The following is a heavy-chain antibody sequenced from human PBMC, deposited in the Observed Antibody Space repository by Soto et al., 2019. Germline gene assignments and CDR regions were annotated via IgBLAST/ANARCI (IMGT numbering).Heavy chain of an antibody. Sequence: ASGKVSCKASGYTFIDYYIHWVRQAPGQGLEWMGWVNPNSGDTNYAQKFQGWVTMTRDTSITTAYMELSRLTSDDTAVYFCARDSRGGYYYYGMDVWG. CDR3: ARDSRGGYYYYGMDV. D-gene: IGHD3-3*01. CDR2: VNPNSGDT. J-gene: IGHJ6*02. CDR1: GYTFIDYY. V-gene: IGHV1-2*04.